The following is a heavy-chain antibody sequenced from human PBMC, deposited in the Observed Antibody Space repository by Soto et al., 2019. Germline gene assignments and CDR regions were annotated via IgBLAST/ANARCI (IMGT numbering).Heavy chain of an antibody. CDR2: INPSGGST. CDR3: ARGYRAKKIDY. V-gene: IGHV1-46*03. CDR1: GYTFTSYY. D-gene: IGHD1-20*01. J-gene: IGHJ4*02. Sequence: ASVKVSCKASGYTFTSYYMHWVRQAPGQGLEWMGIINPSGGSTSYAQKLQGRVTMTRDTSTSTVYMELSSLKSEDTAVYYCARGYRAKKIDYWGQGTLVTVSS.